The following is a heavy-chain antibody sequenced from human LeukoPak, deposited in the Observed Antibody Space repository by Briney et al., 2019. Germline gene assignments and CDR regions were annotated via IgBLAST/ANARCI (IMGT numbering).Heavy chain of an antibody. Sequence: SETLSLTCTVSGGSISSSSYYWGWVRQPPGKGLEWIGSIYYSGSTYYNSALNSRLTISVDTSKNQFSLNLASVTAADTAVYYCASHRHNGGLHFWGQGTLVTVSS. CDR1: GGSISSSSYY. V-gene: IGHV4-39*01. D-gene: IGHD3-16*01. CDR2: IYYSGST. J-gene: IGHJ4*02. CDR3: ASHRHNGGLHF.